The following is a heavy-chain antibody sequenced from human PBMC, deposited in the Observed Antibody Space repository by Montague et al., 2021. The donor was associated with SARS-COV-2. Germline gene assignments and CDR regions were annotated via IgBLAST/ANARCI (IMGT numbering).Heavy chain of an antibody. CDR3: AKGGVVVVAATDLDY. CDR2: ISLSGGST. V-gene: IGHV3-23*01. D-gene: IGHD2-15*01. J-gene: IGHJ4*02. CDR1: GFTFSTFA. Sequence: SLILSCAASGFTFSTFAMSWVRQAPGKGLEWVSAISLSGGSTYYXDSVKGRFTISRDNSKNTLFLQMNSLRAEDTAVYYCAKGGVVVVAATDLDYWGQGTLVTVSS.